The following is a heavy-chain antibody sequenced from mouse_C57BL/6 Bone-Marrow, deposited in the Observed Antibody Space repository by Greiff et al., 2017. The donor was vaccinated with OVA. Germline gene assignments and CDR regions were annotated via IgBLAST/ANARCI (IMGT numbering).Heavy chain of an antibody. Sequence: VQLQQSGPGLVAPSQCLSLTCTVSGFSFTSYAISWVRQPPGKGLEWLGVIWTGGGTNYNSALKSRLSISKDNSMSKVFLKKNSLQTDDTARYYGARRDYGSSYAMDYWGQGTSVTVSS. V-gene: IGHV2-9-1*01. CDR3: ARRDYGSSYAMDY. D-gene: IGHD1-1*01. CDR1: GFSFTSYA. J-gene: IGHJ4*01. CDR2: IWTGGGT.